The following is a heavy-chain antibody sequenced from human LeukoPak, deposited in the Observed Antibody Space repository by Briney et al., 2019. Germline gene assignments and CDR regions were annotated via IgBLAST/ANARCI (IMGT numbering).Heavy chain of an antibody. J-gene: IGHJ6*03. V-gene: IGHV1-69*13. CDR1: GGTFSSYA. Sequence: SVKVSCKASGGTFSSYAISWVRQAPGQGLEWMGGIIPIFGTANYAQKFQGRVTITADESTSRAYMELSSLRSEDTAVYYCATHEANYYYYYYMDVWGKGTTVTVSS. CDR3: ATHEANYYYYYYMDV. CDR2: IIPIFGTA.